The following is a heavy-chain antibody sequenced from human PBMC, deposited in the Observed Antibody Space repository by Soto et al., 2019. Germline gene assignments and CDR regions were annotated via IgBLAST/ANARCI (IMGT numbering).Heavy chain of an antibody. CDR1: GGTISGYY. CDR3: ARGQRFSDWFDP. V-gene: IGHV4-4*07. CDR2: IYSSGNT. Sequence: SETLSLTCSVSGGTISGYYWTWIRQPAGKGLEWIGRIYSSGNTKYNPSLQSRVTMSLDTSNNQFSLRLTSVTAADTAVYYCARGQRFSDWFDPWGQGTLATVSS. D-gene: IGHD3-3*01. J-gene: IGHJ5*02.